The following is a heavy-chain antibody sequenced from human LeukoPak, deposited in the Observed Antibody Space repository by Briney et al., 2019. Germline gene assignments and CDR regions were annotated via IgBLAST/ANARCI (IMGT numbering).Heavy chain of an antibody. CDR3: ARAQSYYDY. Sequence: SVKVSCKASGFTFTSSTIQWVRQARGQRLEWIGWIVVGSGNTNYAQKFQERVIITRDMSTTTVYMELSSLRSEDTAVYYCARAQSYYDYWGQGTLVTVSS. J-gene: IGHJ4*02. CDR1: GFTFTSST. V-gene: IGHV1-58*02. CDR2: IVVGSGNT. D-gene: IGHD1-26*01.